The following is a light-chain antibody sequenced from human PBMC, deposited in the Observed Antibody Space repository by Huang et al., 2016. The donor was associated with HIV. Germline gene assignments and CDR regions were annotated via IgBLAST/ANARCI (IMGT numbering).Light chain of an antibody. CDR3: QQYNIYSYT. V-gene: IGKV1-5*03. Sequence: DIQMTQSPSTLSASVGDRVTITCRASQSISSWLAWYQQKPGKAPKVLIYKASSLESGAPSRFSGSGSGTEFTLTISSLQPDDFATYYCQQYNIYSYTFGQGTNLEIK. CDR2: KAS. J-gene: IGKJ2*01. CDR1: QSISSW.